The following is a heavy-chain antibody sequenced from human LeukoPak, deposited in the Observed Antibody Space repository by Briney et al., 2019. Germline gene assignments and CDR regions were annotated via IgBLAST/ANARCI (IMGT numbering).Heavy chain of an antibody. CDR3: AFHVVIANKRDAFDI. CDR1: GGSISSCY. J-gene: IGHJ3*02. Sequence: KASETLSLTCTVSGGSISSCYWSWIRQPPGKGLEWIGYIYYSGSTNYNPSLKSRVTISVDTSKNQFSLKLSSVTAADTAVYYCAFHVVIANKRDAFDIWGQGTMVTVSS. V-gene: IGHV4-59*12. D-gene: IGHD2-21*01. CDR2: IYYSGST.